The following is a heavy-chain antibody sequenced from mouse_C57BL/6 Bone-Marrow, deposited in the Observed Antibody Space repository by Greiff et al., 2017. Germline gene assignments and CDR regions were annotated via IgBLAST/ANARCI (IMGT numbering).Heavy chain of an antibody. D-gene: IGHD1-1*01. CDR2: IYPRSGNT. V-gene: IGHV1-81*01. J-gene: IGHJ2*01. CDR3: ARKGYGSSLFDY. CDR1: GYTFTSYG. Sequence: VQLQQSGAELARPGASVKLSCKASGYTFTSYGISWVKQSTGQGLEWIGEIYPRSGNTYYNEKFKGKATLTADKSSSTAYMELRSLTSEDSAVYFCARKGYGSSLFDYWGQGTTLTVSS.